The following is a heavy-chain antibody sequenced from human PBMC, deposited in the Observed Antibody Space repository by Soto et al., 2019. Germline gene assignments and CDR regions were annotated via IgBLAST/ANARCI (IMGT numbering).Heavy chain of an antibody. CDR2: IGTAGDT. Sequence: SLRLSCEASGFTFSGFDMHWVRQPTGKGLEWVSTIGTAGDTYYAVSVKGRFTISRDNAKNSLSLQMNSLRAGDTAVYFCARGQEVGAHFFDSWGQGTQATVSS. J-gene: IGHJ4*02. CDR1: GFTFSGFD. CDR3: ARGQEVGAHFFDS. V-gene: IGHV3-13*01. D-gene: IGHD2-15*01.